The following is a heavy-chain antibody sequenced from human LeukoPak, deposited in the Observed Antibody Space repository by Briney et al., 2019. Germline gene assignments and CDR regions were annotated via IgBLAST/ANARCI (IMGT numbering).Heavy chain of an antibody. CDR2: ISYDGSNK. Sequence: GGSLRLSCAASGFTFSSYGMHWVRQAPGKGLEWVAVISYDGSNKYYADSVRGRFTISRDNSKNTLYLQMNSLRAEDTAVYYCAKDRPADIVVVPAAMSAAFDIWGQGTVVTVSS. CDR3: AKDRPADIVVVPAAMSAAFDI. J-gene: IGHJ3*02. V-gene: IGHV3-30*18. D-gene: IGHD2-2*01. CDR1: GFTFSSYG.